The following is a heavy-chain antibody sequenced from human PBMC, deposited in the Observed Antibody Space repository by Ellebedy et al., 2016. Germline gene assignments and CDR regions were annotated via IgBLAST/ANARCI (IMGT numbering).Heavy chain of an antibody. J-gene: IGHJ6*02. CDR1: GDSVSSNSAA. Sequence: SQTLSLTCAISGDSVSSNSAAWNWIRQSPSRGLEWLGRTYYRSKWYNDYAVSVKSRITINPDTSKNQFSLQLNSVTPEDTAVYYCARRLAVAGSYYYYGMDVWGQGTTVTVSS. V-gene: IGHV6-1*01. CDR3: ARRLAVAGSYYYYGMDV. CDR2: TYYRSKWYN. D-gene: IGHD6-19*01.